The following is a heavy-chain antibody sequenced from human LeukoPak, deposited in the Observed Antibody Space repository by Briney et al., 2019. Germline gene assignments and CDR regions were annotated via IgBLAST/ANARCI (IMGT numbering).Heavy chain of an antibody. V-gene: IGHV4-59*01. CDR2: IYYSGST. D-gene: IGHD5-24*01. CDR1: GVSISSYY. Sequence: SETLSLTCTVSGVSISSYYWSWIRQPPGKGLEWIGSIYYSGSTNYNPSLKSRVTISVDTSKNQFSLKLSSATAADTAVYYCARDNGYPTGFDYWGQGTLVTVSS. CDR3: ARDNGYPTGFDY. J-gene: IGHJ4*02.